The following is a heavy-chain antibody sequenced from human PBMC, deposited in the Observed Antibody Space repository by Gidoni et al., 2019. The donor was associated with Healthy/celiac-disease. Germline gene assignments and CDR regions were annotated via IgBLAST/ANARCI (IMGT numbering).Heavy chain of an antibody. V-gene: IGHV3-21*01. J-gene: IGHJ6*02. CDR1: GFTFSRYS. Sequence: EVQLVESGGGLVKPGGSLSLSCAASGFTFSRYSMNWVRQAPGKGLEWVSSISSSSSYIYYADSVKGRFTISRDNAKNSLYLQMNSLRAEDTAVYYCARHCSSTSCPLGDYGMDVWGQGTTVTVSS. D-gene: IGHD2-2*01. CDR2: ISSSSSYI. CDR3: ARHCSSTSCPLGDYGMDV.